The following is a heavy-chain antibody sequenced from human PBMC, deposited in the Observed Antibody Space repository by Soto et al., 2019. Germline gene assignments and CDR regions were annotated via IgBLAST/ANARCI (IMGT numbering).Heavy chain of an antibody. J-gene: IGHJ4*02. D-gene: IGHD6-13*01. V-gene: IGHV3-30-3*01. Sequence: QVQLVESGGGVVQPGRSLRLSCAASGFTFSSYAMHWVRQAPGKGLEWVAVISYDGSNKYYADSVKGRFTISRDNSKNTLYLQMNSLRAEDTAVYYCARAGYSSSWYLGCDYWGQGTLVTVSS. CDR1: GFTFSSYA. CDR3: ARAGYSSSWYLGCDY. CDR2: ISYDGSNK.